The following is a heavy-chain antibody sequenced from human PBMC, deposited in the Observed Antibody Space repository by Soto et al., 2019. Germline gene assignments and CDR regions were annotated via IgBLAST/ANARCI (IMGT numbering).Heavy chain of an antibody. V-gene: IGHV3-30*18. Sequence: PGGSLRLSCAASGFTFSSYGMHWVRQAPGKGLEWVAVISYDGSNKYYADSVKGRFTISRDNSKNTLYLQMNSLRAEDTAVYYCAKLAYYYDSSGPNDAFDIWGQGTMVTVSS. J-gene: IGHJ3*02. CDR1: GFTFSSYG. CDR2: ISYDGSNK. CDR3: AKLAYYYDSSGPNDAFDI. D-gene: IGHD3-22*01.